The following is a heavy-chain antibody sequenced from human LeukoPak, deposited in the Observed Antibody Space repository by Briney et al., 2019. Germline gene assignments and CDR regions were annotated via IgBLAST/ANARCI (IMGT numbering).Heavy chain of an antibody. CDR3: ARDGGYSRGWTYGAGDY. CDR1: GFTFSNYV. CDR2: ISNDRSEK. J-gene: IGHJ4*02. D-gene: IGHD6-19*01. Sequence: GGSLRLSCAASGFTFSNYVMHWVRQAPGKGLECVAVISNDRSEKYYADSVKGRFTISRDNSRNTLYLQLSGLRAEDTALYYCARDGGYSRGWTYGAGDYWGQGTLVTVSA. V-gene: IGHV3-30*04.